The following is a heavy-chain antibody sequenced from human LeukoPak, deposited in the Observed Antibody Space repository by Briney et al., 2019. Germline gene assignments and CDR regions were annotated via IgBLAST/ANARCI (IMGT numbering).Heavy chain of an antibody. J-gene: IGHJ4*02. CDR1: GFTFSSSP. CDR3: ARSGDY. CDR2: ISSSSTI. Sequence: GGSLRLSCAASGFTFSSSPMNWVRQAPGKGLEWVSYISSSSTIYYADSVKGRFTISRDNAKNSLYLQMNSLRVEDTAVYYCARSGDYWGQGTLVNVSS. V-gene: IGHV3-48*01.